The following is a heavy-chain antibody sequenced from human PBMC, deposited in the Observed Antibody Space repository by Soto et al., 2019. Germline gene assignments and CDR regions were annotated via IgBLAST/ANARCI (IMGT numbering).Heavy chain of an antibody. D-gene: IGHD1-1*01. V-gene: IGHV1-18*01. J-gene: IGHJ4*02. CDR3: ARGRYGDY. Sequence: QVHLVQSGAEVKKPGASVKVSCKGSGYGFTTYGITWVRQAPGQGLEWMAWISANHGNTNYAQKLQGRVTVTRDTSTSTAYMELRSLRSDDTAVYYCARGRYGDYWGQGALVTVPS. CDR1: GYGFTTYG. CDR2: ISANHGNT.